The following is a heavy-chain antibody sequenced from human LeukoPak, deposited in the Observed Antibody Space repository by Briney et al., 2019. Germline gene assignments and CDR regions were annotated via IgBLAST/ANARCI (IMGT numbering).Heavy chain of an antibody. Sequence: PSETLSLTCTVSGGSISSHYWSWIRQPPGKGLEWIGYIYYSGSTNYNPSLKSRVTISVDTSKNQFSLKLSSVTAADTAVYYCARGQSSRLFDPWGQGTLVTVSS. CDR2: IYYSGST. D-gene: IGHD3-3*01. CDR3: ARGQSSRLFDP. J-gene: IGHJ5*02. CDR1: GGSISSHY. V-gene: IGHV4-59*11.